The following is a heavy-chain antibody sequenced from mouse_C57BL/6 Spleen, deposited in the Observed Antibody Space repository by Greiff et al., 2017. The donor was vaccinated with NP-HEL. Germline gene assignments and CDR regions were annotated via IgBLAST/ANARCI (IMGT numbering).Heavy chain of an antibody. Sequence: QVQLKQPGAELVRPGSSVKLSCKASGYTFTSYWMHWVKQRPIQGLEWIGNIYPSDSETHYNQKFKDKATLTVDKSSSTAYMQLSSLTSEDSAVYYCTLTRGDYAMDYWGQGTSVTVSS. CDR1: GYTFTSYW. V-gene: IGHV1-52*01. CDR2: IYPSDSET. CDR3: TLTRGDYAMDY. J-gene: IGHJ4*01. D-gene: IGHD4-1*01.